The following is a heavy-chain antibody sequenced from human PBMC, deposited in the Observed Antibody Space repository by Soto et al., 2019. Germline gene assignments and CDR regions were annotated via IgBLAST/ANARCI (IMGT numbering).Heavy chain of an antibody. J-gene: IGHJ3*02. V-gene: IGHV3-23*01. CDR2: ISGSGGST. CDR1: GFTFSSYA. D-gene: IGHD5-12*01. CDR3: ANTLRPSGYSGYYHSPDAFDI. Sequence: EVQLLESGGGLVQPGGSLRLSCAASGFTFSSYAMSWVRQAPGKGLEWVSAISGSGGSTYYADSVKGRFTISRDNSKNPLYLQMNSLRAEDTAVYYCANTLRPSGYSGYYHSPDAFDIWGQGTMVTVSS.